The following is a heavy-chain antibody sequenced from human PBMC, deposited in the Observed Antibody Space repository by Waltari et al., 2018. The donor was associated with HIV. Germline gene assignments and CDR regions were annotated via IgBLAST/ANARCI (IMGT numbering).Heavy chain of an antibody. CDR2: INPSGGST. V-gene: IGHV1-46*03. CDR1: GYTFTNYY. D-gene: IGHD1-26*01. J-gene: IGHJ6*02. Sequence: QVQLVQSGAEVKKPGASMKISCKAFGYTFTNYYMHWVRQAPGQGLEWRGIINPSGGSTSYAQKFQGRVTMTRDTSTSTVYMELSSLRSEDTAVYYCARDLLPRDYYGMDVWGQGTTVTVSS. CDR3: ARDLLPRDYYGMDV.